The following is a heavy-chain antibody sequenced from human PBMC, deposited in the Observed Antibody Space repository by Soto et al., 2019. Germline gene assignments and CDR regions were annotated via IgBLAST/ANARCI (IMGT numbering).Heavy chain of an antibody. CDR3: ARVGVVTPYNWFDP. CDR1: GFTFSSYE. Sequence: GGSLRLSCAASGFTFSSYEMNWVRQAPGKGLEWVSYISSSGSTIYYADSVKGRFTISRDNAKNSLYLQMNSLRAEDTAVYYCARVGVVTPYNWFDPWGQGTLVTVSS. V-gene: IGHV3-48*03. CDR2: ISSSGSTI. D-gene: IGHD3-3*01. J-gene: IGHJ5*02.